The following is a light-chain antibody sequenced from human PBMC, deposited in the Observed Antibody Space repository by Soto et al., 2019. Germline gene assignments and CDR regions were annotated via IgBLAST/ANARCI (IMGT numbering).Light chain of an antibody. Sequence: QSALTQPASVSGAPGQSITISCTGTSSDVGGYNHVSWYQQHPDKAPKLMIYEVINRPSGVSNRFSGSKSGNTASLTISGLQAEDESDYYCCVYATSSTPHNLFGTGTKLTVL. CDR1: SSDVGGYNH. CDR2: EVI. J-gene: IGLJ1*01. CDR3: CVYATSSTPHNL. V-gene: IGLV2-14*01.